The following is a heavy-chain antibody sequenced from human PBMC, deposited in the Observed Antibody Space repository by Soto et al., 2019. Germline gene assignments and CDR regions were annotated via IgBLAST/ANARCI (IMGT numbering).Heavy chain of an antibody. D-gene: IGHD6-6*01. CDR3: AKDRTVAARNFDY. J-gene: IGHJ4*02. Sequence: EAQLLESGGGLVQPGGSLRLSCAASGFVFSNYAMHWVRQAPGKGLEWVSSISTSIDATYYADSVKGRFTISRDDSKNTLYLQMNSLRAEYSAVYYCAKDRTVAARNFDYWGQGTQVTVSS. CDR1: GFVFSNYA. V-gene: IGHV3-23*01. CDR2: ISTSIDAT.